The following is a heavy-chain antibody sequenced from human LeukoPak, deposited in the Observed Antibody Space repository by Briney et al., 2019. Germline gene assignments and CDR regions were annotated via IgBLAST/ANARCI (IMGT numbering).Heavy chain of an antibody. Sequence: PGGSLRLSCAAYGFTFSNYAVSWVRQAPGKGLEWVSSMSGSGVYTYYADSVRGRFTISRDNSENKLYLQANSLRAEDTAVYYCGKGLNRDYSGIGDHWGQGTLVTVSS. J-gene: IGHJ4*02. CDR2: MSGSGVYT. CDR3: GKGLNRDYSGIGDH. CDR1: GFTFSNYA. V-gene: IGHV3-23*01. D-gene: IGHD5-12*01.